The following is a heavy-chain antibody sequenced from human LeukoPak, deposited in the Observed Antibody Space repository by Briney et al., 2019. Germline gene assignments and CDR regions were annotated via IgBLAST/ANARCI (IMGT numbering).Heavy chain of an antibody. J-gene: IGHJ2*01. CDR2: IYYSGST. CDR3: ARVVVPAGWYFDL. V-gene: IGHV4-59*01. D-gene: IGHD2-2*01. Sequence: SETLSLTCTVSGGSISSYYWSWIRQPPGKGLEWIGYIYYSGSTNYSPSLKSRVTISVDTSKNQFSLKLSSVTAADTAVYYCARVVVPAGWYFDLWGRGTLVTVSS. CDR1: GGSISSYY.